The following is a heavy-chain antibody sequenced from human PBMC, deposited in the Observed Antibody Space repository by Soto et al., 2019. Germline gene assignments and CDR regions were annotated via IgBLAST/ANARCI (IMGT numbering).Heavy chain of an antibody. CDR3: VNLNFTARTGGSGNYVRFDP. D-gene: IGHD3-10*01. CDR2: ITNSGGTT. Sequence: EVQLLESGGGLVQPGGSLRLSCAVSGLNFRNYGMSWVRQAPGKGLEWVSVITNSGGTTYYADPVKGRFTISRDNFRNTVELQMNSLGAEDTALYYCVNLNFTARTGGSGNYVRFDPWGQGTQVTVSS. V-gene: IGHV3-23*01. CDR1: GLNFRNYG. J-gene: IGHJ5*02.